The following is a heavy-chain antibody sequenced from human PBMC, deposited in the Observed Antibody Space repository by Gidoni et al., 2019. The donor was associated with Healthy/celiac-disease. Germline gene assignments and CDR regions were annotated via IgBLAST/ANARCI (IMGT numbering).Heavy chain of an antibody. V-gene: IGHV4-34*01. D-gene: IGHD2-15*01. CDR2: INHRGST. CDR3: ARGLKGGSRRYNWFDP. Sequence: QVQLQQWGAGLMKPTEALYLTCAVYGGSCSGYYWSWMRQPPGKGLEWIGEINHRGSTNYNPSLTGRVTISVDTSKNQFSLKLSSVTAADTAVYYCARGLKGGSRRYNWFDPWGQGTLVTVSS. CDR1: GGSCSGYY. J-gene: IGHJ5*02.